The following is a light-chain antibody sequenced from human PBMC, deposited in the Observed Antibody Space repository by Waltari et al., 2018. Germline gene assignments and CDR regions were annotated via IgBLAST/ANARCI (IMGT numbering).Light chain of an antibody. J-gene: IGKJ1*01. CDR1: ESVSGN. V-gene: IGKV3-15*01. CDR2: GTA. CDR3: QQYKMWPQT. Sequence: EIEMTQSPATLSVSPGDRATHSCRASESVSGNLAWYQQKPGQAPRLLIYGTATRATGIPARFSGSGYGTEFTLTISSLQSEDFAVYHCQQYKMWPQTFGQGTKVEIQ.